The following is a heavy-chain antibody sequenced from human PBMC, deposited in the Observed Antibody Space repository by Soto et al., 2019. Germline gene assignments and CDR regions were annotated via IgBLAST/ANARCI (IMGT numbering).Heavy chain of an antibody. J-gene: IGHJ6*02. Sequence: LCRASCGLTVYSSAVAGSRKKQGRGLEWVSAISGSGGSTYYADSVKGRFTISRDNSKNTLYLQMNSLRAEDTAVYYCAKWDNFGVVISSGMDVRRQGTTVTVSS. D-gene: IGHD3-3*01. V-gene: IGHV3-23*01. CDR2: ISGSGGST. CDR3: AKWDNFGVVISSGMDV. CDR1: GLTVYSSA.